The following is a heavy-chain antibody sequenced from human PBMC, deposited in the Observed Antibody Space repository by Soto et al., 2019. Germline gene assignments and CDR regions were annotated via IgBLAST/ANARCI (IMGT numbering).Heavy chain of an antibody. Sequence: SQTVSLTCAISGDSVSSNSAAWNWNRQSPSRGLEWLGRTYYRSKWYNDYAVSVKSRITINPDTSKNQFSLQLNSVTPEDTAVYYCARDQHYDFWSGYHINDYYYGMDVWGQGTTVTVSS. V-gene: IGHV6-1*01. CDR1: GDSVSSNSAA. CDR3: ARDQHYDFWSGYHINDYYYGMDV. J-gene: IGHJ6*02. D-gene: IGHD3-3*01. CDR2: TYYRSKWYN.